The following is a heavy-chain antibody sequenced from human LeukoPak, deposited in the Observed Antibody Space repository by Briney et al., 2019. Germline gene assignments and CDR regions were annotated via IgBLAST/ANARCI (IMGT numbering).Heavy chain of an antibody. V-gene: IGHV3-23*01. CDR3: AKGPVMVVAATTFDY. CDR2: ISGSGGST. Sequence: GGSLRLSCAASGFTFSSYAMSWVPQAPGKGLEWISAISGSGGSTYYADSVKGRFTISRDNSKNTLYLQMNSLRAEDTAVYYCAKGPVMVVAATTFDYWGQGTLVTVSS. D-gene: IGHD2-15*01. J-gene: IGHJ4*02. CDR1: GFTFSSYA.